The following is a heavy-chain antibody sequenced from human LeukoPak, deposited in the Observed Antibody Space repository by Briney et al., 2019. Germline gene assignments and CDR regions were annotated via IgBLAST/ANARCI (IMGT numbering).Heavy chain of an antibody. CDR2: VTGDGGGT. CDR1: GFTFSSYT. V-gene: IGHV3-23*01. Sequence: GGSLTLSCAASGFTFSSYTMRWLRQVPGKGLEGVAGVTGDGGGTYYADSVKDRFTISRDNSKNTLYLQMHSLRAEDTAVYHCANPPWSGHSYFDSWGQGTLVTVSS. J-gene: IGHJ4*02. D-gene: IGHD3-3*01. CDR3: ANPPWSGHSYFDS.